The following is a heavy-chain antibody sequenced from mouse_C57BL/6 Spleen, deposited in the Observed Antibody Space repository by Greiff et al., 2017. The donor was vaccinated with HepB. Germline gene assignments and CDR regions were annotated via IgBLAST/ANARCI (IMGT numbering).Heavy chain of an antibody. V-gene: IGHV1-4*01. CDR2: IIPSSGYT. CDR3: ARLYYFDY. Sequence: VQLQESGADLARPGASVKMSCKASGYTFTSYTMHWVKQRPGQGLEWIGSIIPSSGYTKSNQKFKDKATLTADKSSSTAYMQLSSLTSEDSAVYYCARLYYFDYWGQGTTLTVSS. CDR1: GYTFTSYT. J-gene: IGHJ2*01.